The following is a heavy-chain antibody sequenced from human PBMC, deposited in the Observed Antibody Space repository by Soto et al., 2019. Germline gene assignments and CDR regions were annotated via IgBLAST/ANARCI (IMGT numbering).Heavy chain of an antibody. CDR2: ISSSSSYI. J-gene: IGHJ3*02. V-gene: IGHV3-21*01. D-gene: IGHD2-2*01. CDR1: GFTFSSYS. CDR3: ARGIVVVPAAIGSDAFDI. Sequence: GGSLRLSCAASGFTFSSYSMNWVRQAPGKGLEWVSSISSSSSYIYYADSVKGRFTISRDNAKNSLYLQMNSLRAEDTAVYYCARGIVVVPAAIGSDAFDIWGQGTMVTVSS.